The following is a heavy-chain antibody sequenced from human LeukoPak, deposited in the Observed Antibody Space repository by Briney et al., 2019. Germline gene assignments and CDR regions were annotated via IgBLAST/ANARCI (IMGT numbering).Heavy chain of an antibody. CDR3: ARDRDIVVVAAAIPRSYLVY. CDR2: ISYDGSNK. J-gene: IGHJ4*02. Sequence: GRSLRLSCAASGFTFSSYAMHWVRQAPGKGLEWVAVISYDGSNKYYADSVKGRFTISRDNSKNTLYLQMNSLRAEGTAVYYCARDRDIVVVAAAIPRSYLVYWGQGTLVTVSS. V-gene: IGHV3-30-3*01. CDR1: GFTFSSYA. D-gene: IGHD2-2*01.